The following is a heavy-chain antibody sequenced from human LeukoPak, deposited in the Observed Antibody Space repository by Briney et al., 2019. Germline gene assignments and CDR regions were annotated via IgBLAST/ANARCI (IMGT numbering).Heavy chain of an antibody. Sequence: SETLSLTCTVSGGSISSYYWSWIRQPPGKGLEWIGYIYYSGSTNYNPSLKSRVTISVDTSKNQFSLKLSSVTAADTAVYYCARDPGYCSGGSCYSSGNWFDPWGQGTLVTVSS. CDR1: GGSISSYY. D-gene: IGHD2-15*01. CDR2: IYYSGST. J-gene: IGHJ5*02. V-gene: IGHV4-59*01. CDR3: ARDPGYCSGGSCYSSGNWFDP.